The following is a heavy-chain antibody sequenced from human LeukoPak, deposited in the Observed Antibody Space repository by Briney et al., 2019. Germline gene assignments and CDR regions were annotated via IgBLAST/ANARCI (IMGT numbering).Heavy chain of an antibody. CDR1: GFTFSSYG. CDR2: ISNNGGYK. V-gene: IGHV3-33*01. J-gene: IGHJ6*02. Sequence: GRSLRLSCAASGFTFSSYGMHWVRQAPGKGLEWVAVISNNGGYKHYTDSVKGRFTISRDNAKNTLYLQMNSLRAEDTAVYYCARDRNYGLDVWGQGTTVTVSS. CDR3: ARDRNYGLDV.